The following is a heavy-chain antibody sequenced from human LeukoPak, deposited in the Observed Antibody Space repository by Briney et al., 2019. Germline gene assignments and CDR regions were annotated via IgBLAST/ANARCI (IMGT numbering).Heavy chain of an antibody. V-gene: IGHV1-8*01. D-gene: IGHD3-3*01. J-gene: IGHJ5*02. CDR2: MNPNSGHT. CDR3: ARGHNYDFWSGYYKTWFDP. Sequence: ASVKVSCKASGYTFTSYDINWVRQATGQGLEWMGWMNPNSGHTGYAQKFQGRVTMTRNTSISTAYMELGSLRSEDTAVYYCARGHNYDFWSGYYKTWFDPWGQGTLVTVSS. CDR1: GYTFTSYD.